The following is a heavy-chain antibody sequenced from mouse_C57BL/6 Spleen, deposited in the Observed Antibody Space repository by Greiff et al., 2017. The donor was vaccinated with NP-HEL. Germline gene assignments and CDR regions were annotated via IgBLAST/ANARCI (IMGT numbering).Heavy chain of an antibody. D-gene: IGHD1-1*01. CDR3: TSHYYGSSYWYFDV. V-gene: IGHV5-9-1*02. J-gene: IGHJ1*03. CDR2: ISSGGDYI. Sequence: DVHLVESGEGLVKPGGSLKLSCAASGFTFSSYAMSWVRQTPEKRLEWVAYISSGGDYIYYADTVKGRFTISRDNARNTLYLQMSSLKSEDTAMYYCTSHYYGSSYWYFDVWGTGTTVTVSS. CDR1: GFTFSSYA.